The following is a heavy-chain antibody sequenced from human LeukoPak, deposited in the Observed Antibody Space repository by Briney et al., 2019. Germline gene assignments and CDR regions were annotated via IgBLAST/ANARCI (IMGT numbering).Heavy chain of an antibody. Sequence: PGGSLRLSCAASGFTFDDYGMSWVRQAPGKGLEWVSGINWNGGSTGYADSVKGRFTISRDNAKSSLFLHMNSLRAEDTAIYYCVRDSYYAFDIWGQGTVVAVSS. CDR3: VRDSYYAFDI. J-gene: IGHJ3*02. CDR2: INWNGGST. D-gene: IGHD2-8*01. CDR1: GFTFDDYG. V-gene: IGHV3-20*04.